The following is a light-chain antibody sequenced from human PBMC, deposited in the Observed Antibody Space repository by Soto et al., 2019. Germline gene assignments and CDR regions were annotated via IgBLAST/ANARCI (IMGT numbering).Light chain of an antibody. J-gene: IGLJ3*02. CDR2: QVS. CDR3: RTFTSSHTGV. V-gene: IGLV2-14*01. CDR1: SSDVGGYNY. Sequence: QSALTQPASVSGSPGQSITISCTGTSSDVGGYNYVSWYQQHPGKAPKLMIYQVSNRPSGVSDRFSGSKSGNTASLTISGLQPEDEADYYCRTFTSSHTGVFGGGTKLTV.